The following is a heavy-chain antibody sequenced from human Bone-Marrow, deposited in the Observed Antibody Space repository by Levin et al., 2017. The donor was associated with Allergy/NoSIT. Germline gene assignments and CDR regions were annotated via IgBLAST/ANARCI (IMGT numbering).Heavy chain of an antibody. V-gene: IGHV3-7*04. Sequence: GASVKVSCAASGFTFSSYWMSWVRQAPGKGLEWVANIKQDGSEKYYVDSVKGRFTISRDSAKNSVYLQMSNLRVEDTAVYYCARNWRSAFDIWGQGTVVTVSS. CDR2: IKQDGSEK. CDR3: ARNWRSAFDI. CDR1: GFTFSSYW. J-gene: IGHJ3*02.